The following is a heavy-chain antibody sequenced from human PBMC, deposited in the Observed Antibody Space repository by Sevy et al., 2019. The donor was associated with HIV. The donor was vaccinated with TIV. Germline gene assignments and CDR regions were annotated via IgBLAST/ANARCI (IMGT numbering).Heavy chain of an antibody. D-gene: IGHD1-26*01. CDR3: AKPREQGYYYGMDV. J-gene: IGHJ6*02. CDR1: GFTFSSYG. V-gene: IGHV3-30*02. CDR2: IRYDGGNK. Sequence: GGSLRLSCTASGFTFSSYGMNWVRQAPGKGLEWVAFIRYDGGNKYYADSVKGRFTISRDNSKNTLYLQMKSLRGEDTAVYYCAKPREQGYYYGMDVWGQGTSVTVSS.